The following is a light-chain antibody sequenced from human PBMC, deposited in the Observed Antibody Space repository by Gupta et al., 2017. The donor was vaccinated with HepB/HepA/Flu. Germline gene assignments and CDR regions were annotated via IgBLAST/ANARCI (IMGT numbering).Light chain of an antibody. J-gene: IGKJ1*01. CDR1: QSISSY. CDR3: QQCDSTPWT. CDR2: AAS. Sequence: DIQMTQSPSSLSASVGDRVTITCRASQSISSYLNWYQQKPGKAPKLLIYAASRLQSGVPSRFSGSGSGTDFTLTIIRLQPEDFATYYCQQCDSTPWTFGEGTKVEIK. V-gene: IGKV1-39*01.